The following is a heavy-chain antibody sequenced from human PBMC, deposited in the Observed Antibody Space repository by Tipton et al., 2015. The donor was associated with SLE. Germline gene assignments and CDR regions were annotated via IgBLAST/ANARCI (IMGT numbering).Heavy chain of an antibody. V-gene: IGHV3-30*04. CDR3: ATRQGSGWYQSFDY. D-gene: IGHD6-19*01. CDR2: ISYDGSNK. Sequence: SLRLSCAASGFTFSSYAMHWVRQAPGKGLEWVAVISYDGSNKYYADSVKGRFTISRDNAKNSLYLQMNNLRAEDTALYYCATRQGSGWYQSFDYWGQGILVTVSS. J-gene: IGHJ4*02. CDR1: GFTFSSYA.